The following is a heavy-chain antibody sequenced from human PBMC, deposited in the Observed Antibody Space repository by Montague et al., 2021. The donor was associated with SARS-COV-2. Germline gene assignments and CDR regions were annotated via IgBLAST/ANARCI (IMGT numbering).Heavy chain of an antibody. CDR2: IYYSGST. CDR1: GGSIGSSSYY. Sequence: SETLSLTCTVSGGSIGSSSYYWGWIRQPPGKGLEWIGSIYYSGSTYYXPSLKSRVTISVDTSKNQFSLKLSSVTAADTAVYYCARVGRQQLVRLSGMDVWGQGTTVTVSS. V-gene: IGHV4-39*07. D-gene: IGHD6-13*01. J-gene: IGHJ6*02. CDR3: ARVGRQQLVRLSGMDV.